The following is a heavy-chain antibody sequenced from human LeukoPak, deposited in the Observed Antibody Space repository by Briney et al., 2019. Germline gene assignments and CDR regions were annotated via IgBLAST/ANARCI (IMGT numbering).Heavy chain of an antibody. CDR3: ARWFPPWAIFDI. D-gene: IGHD1-26*01. J-gene: IGHJ3*02. CDR2: VNHSGST. Sequence: SETLSLTCAVYGGSFSGYYWSWIRQPPGKGLEWIGEVNHSGSTNYNPSLKSRVTISVDTSKNQFSLKLSSVTAADTAVYYCARWFPPWAIFDIWGQGTMVTVSS. CDR1: GGSFSGYY. V-gene: IGHV4-34*01.